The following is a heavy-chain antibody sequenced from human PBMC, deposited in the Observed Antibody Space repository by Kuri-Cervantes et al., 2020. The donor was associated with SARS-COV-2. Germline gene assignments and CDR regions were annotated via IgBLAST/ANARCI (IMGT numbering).Heavy chain of an antibody. Sequence: GSLRLSCAVYGGSLSGYYWSWIRQPPGKGLEWIGEINHSGSTNYNPSLKSRVTISVDTSKNQFSLKLSSVTAADTAVYYCASGNDSSHHETMYYFDYWGQGTLVTVSS. J-gene: IGHJ4*02. CDR2: INHSGST. V-gene: IGHV4-34*01. CDR1: GGSLSGYY. D-gene: IGHD6-13*01. CDR3: ASGNDSSHHETMYYFDY.